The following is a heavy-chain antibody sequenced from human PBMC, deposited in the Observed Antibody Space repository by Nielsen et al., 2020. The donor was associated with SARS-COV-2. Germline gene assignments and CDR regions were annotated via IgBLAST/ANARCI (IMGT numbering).Heavy chain of an antibody. Sequence: GESLKISCEVSGFTLSSYWMSWVRQAPGKGLEWVANIKQDGTEKYYVDSVKGRFTISRDNAKNSMYLQMNSLRVEDTAVYYCAKDLCIAAAPNYYYYGMDVWGQGTTVTVSS. J-gene: IGHJ6*02. CDR2: IKQDGTEK. V-gene: IGHV3-7*03. CDR1: GFTLSSYW. D-gene: IGHD6-13*01. CDR3: AKDLCIAAAPNYYYYGMDV.